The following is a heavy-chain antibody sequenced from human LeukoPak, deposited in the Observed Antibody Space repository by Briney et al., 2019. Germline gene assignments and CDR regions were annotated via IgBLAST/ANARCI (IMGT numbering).Heavy chain of an antibody. CDR1: GFTFSSYS. Sequence: GGSLTLSCAASGFTFSSYSMNWVRQPPGKGLECVSSISSSSSYIYYADSVKGPFTISRDNAKNSLYLQMNSLKTEDTAVYYCTTDPYGDYDVDIWGQGTMVTVSS. J-gene: IGHJ3*02. CDR2: ISSSSSYI. CDR3: TTDPYGDYDVDI. V-gene: IGHV3-21*03. D-gene: IGHD4-17*01.